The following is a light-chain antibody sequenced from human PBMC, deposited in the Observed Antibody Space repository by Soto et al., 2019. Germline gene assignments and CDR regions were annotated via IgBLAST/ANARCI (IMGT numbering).Light chain of an antibody. CDR1: GSDVGGYNY. V-gene: IGLV2-14*01. CDR3: SSYKSASTPLV. CDR2: DVS. J-gene: IGLJ2*01. Sequence: QSALTQPASVSGSPGQSITISCTGTGSDVGGYNYVSWYQQHPGKAPKVMIYDVSNRPSGVSNRFSGSKSGNTASLTISGLQAEDEADYYCSSYKSASTPLVFGGGTK.